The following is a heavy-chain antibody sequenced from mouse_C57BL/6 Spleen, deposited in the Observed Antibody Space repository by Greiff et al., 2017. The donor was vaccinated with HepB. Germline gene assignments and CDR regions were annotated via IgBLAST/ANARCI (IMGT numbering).Heavy chain of an antibody. CDR3: ARGSYGISLSWFAY. D-gene: IGHD1-1*01. J-gene: IGHJ3*01. V-gene: IGHV1-61*01. CDR2: IYPSDSET. CDR1: GYTFTSYW. Sequence: QVQLQQPGAELVRPGSSVKLSCKASGYTFTSYWMDWVKQRPGQGLEWIGNIYPSDSETHYNQKFKDKATLTVDKSSSTAYMQLSSLTSEDSAVYYCARGSYGISLSWFAYWGQGTLVTVSA.